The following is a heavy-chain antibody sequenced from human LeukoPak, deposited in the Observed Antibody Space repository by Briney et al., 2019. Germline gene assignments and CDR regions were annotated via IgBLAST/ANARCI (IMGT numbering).Heavy chain of an antibody. CDR3: ARGGGPYDSSGYYHLDH. CDR2: IIAGNGDT. CDR1: GYTFTTYA. Sequence: ASVKVSCKASGYTFTTYAVHWVRQAPGQRLEWMGWIIAGNGDTKYSQKFQGRVTITRDTSASTAYMELSSLGSEDTAVYYCARGGGPYDSSGYYHLDHWGQGTLVTVSS. D-gene: IGHD3-22*01. J-gene: IGHJ4*02. V-gene: IGHV1-3*01.